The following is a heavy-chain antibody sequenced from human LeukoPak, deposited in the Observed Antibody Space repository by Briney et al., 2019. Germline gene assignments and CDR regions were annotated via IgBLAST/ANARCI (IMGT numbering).Heavy chain of an antibody. D-gene: IGHD5-24*01. V-gene: IGHV4-31*03. J-gene: IGHJ4*02. CDR3: ARNRDGYNSFDY. CDR2: IYYSGSS. Sequence: SETLSLTCTVSGGSISSGGYYWSWIRQPPGKGLEWIGYIYYSGSSYYNPSLRSRVTISVDTSKNHFSLKLSSVTAADTAVYYCARNRDGYNSFDYWGQGTLVTVSS. CDR1: GGSISSGGYY.